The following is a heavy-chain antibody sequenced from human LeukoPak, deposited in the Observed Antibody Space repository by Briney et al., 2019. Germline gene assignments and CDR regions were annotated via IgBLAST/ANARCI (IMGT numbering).Heavy chain of an antibody. J-gene: IGHJ4*02. CDR1: GYSISSGYY. Sequence: SETLSLTCAVSGYSISSGYYWGWIRQPPGKGLEWSGSIYHSGSTYYNPSLKSRVTISVDTSKNQFSLKLSSVTAADTAVYYCATQQWLVREVVYWGQGTLVTVSS. V-gene: IGHV4-38-2*01. CDR2: IYHSGST. CDR3: ATQQWLVREVVY. D-gene: IGHD6-19*01.